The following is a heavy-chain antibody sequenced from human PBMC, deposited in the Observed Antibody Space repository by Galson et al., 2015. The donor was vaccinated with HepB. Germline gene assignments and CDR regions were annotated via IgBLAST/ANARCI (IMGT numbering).Heavy chain of an antibody. CDR2: IYWDDDK. Sequence: PALVKPTQTLTLTCTFSGFSLSTSGVGVGWIRQPPGKALEWLALIYWDDDKRYSPSLKSRLTITKDTSKNQVVLTMTNMDPVDTATYYCAQSYQLLIGHDAFDIWGQGTMVTVSS. CDR3: AQSYQLLIGHDAFDI. CDR1: GFSLSTSGVG. D-gene: IGHD2-2*01. J-gene: IGHJ3*02. V-gene: IGHV2-5*02.